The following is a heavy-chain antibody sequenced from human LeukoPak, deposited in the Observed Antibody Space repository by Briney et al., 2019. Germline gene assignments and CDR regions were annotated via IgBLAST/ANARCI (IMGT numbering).Heavy chain of an antibody. J-gene: IGHJ5*02. CDR1: GYTFTGYY. CDR2: INPSSGGT. CDR3: AREWNWNSRYWFDP. V-gene: IGHV1-2*02. D-gene: IGHD1-7*01. Sequence: ASVTVSCKASGYTFTGYYMHLVRQAPGQGLEWMGWINPSSGGTKYAQNFQGRVTMLRETSISRAYMEGSSLRSDDTAVYYCAREWNWNSRYWFDPWGQGTLVTVSS.